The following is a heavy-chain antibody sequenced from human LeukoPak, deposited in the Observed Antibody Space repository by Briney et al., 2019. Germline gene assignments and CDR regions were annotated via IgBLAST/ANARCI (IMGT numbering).Heavy chain of an antibody. Sequence: SETLSLTCTVSGGSISSGSYYWSWIRQPAGKGLEWIGRIYTSGSTNYNPSLKSRVTISVDTSKNQFSLKLSSVTAADTAVYYCARRTFPGYSSSWYGRGPFDPWGQGTLVTVSS. CDR3: ARRTFPGYSSSWYGRGPFDP. V-gene: IGHV4-61*02. J-gene: IGHJ5*02. CDR2: IYTSGST. CDR1: GGSISSGSYY. D-gene: IGHD6-13*01.